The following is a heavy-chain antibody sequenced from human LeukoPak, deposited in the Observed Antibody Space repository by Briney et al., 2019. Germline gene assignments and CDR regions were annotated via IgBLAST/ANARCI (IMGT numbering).Heavy chain of an antibody. D-gene: IGHD2-2*01. V-gene: IGHV1-18*04. Sequence: ASVKVSCKASGYTFTSYYMHWVRQAPGQGLEWMGWISAYNGNTNYAQKLQGRVTMTTDTSTSTAYMELRSLRSDDTAVYYCARCGIVVVPAAGKADYYYYYMDVWGKGTTVTVSS. CDR1: GYTFTSYY. CDR3: ARCGIVVVPAAGKADYYYYYMDV. CDR2: ISAYNGNT. J-gene: IGHJ6*03.